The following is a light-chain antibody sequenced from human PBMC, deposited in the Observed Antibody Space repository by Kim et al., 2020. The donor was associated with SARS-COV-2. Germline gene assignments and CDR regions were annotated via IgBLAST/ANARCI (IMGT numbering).Light chain of an antibody. CDR2: GAS. J-gene: IGKJ5*01. CDR1: QSVSSN. V-gene: IGKV3-15*01. CDR3: QQYNNWPFA. Sequence: VSPGERATLSCRASQSVSSNLAWYQQKPGQAPRLLIYGASTRATGIPARFSGSGSGTEFTLTISSLQSEDFAVYYCQQYNNWPFAFGQGTRLEIK.